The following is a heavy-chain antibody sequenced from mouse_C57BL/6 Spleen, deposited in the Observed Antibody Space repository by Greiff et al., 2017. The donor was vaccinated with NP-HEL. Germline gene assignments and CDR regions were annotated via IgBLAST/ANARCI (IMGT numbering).Heavy chain of an antibody. CDR2: IYPRSGNT. D-gene: IGHD2-12*01. J-gene: IGHJ4*01. CDR1: GYTFTSYG. Sequence: QVHVKQSGAELARPGASVKLSCKASGYTFTSYGISWVKQRTGQGLEWIGEIYPRSGNTYYNEKFKGKATLTADKSSSTAYMELRSLTSEDSAVYFCARFYDDYAMDYWGQGTSVTVSS. CDR3: ARFYDDYAMDY. V-gene: IGHV1-81*01.